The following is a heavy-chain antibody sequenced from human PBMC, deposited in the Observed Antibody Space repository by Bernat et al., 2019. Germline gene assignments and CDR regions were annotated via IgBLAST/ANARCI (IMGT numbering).Heavy chain of an antibody. CDR2: ISWNSGSI. CDR1: GFTFDDYA. Sequence: EVQLVESGGGLVQPGRSLRLSCAASGFTFDDYAMHWVRQAPGNGLEWVSGISWNSGSIGDADSVKGRFTISRDNAKNSLYLQMNSLRAEDTALYYCAKDIGGGRWELGNYFDYWGQGTLVTVSS. V-gene: IGHV3-9*01. CDR3: AKDIGGGRWELGNYFDY. D-gene: IGHD1-26*01. J-gene: IGHJ4*02.